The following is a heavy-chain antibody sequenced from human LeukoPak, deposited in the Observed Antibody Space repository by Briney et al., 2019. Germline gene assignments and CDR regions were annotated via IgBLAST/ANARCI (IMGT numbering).Heavy chain of an antibody. CDR2: IKQDGSEK. Sequence: GGSLRLSCAASGFTFSSYWMSWDRQAPGKGLEWVANIKQDGSEKYYVDSVKGRFTISRDNAKNSLYLQMNSLRAEDTAVYYCARDTSTLPIVATDYWGQGTLVAVSS. CDR3: ARDTSTLPIVATDY. J-gene: IGHJ4*02. D-gene: IGHD5-12*01. V-gene: IGHV3-7*01. CDR1: GFTFSSYW.